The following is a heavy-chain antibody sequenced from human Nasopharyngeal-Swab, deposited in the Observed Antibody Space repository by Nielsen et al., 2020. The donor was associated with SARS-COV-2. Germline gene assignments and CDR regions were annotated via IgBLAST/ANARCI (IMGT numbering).Heavy chain of an antibody. CDR2: MSGSSNT. CDR3: ARGEYSSSSGAFDI. CDR1: GFTFSHYA. Sequence: GGSLRLSCAVSGFTFSHYAMSWVRQAPGKGLEWVSTMSGSSNTYYADSVKGRFTISRDSSKNTLYLQMNSLRAEDTGVYYCARGEYSSSSGAFDIWGQGTMVTVSS. J-gene: IGHJ3*02. V-gene: IGHV3-23*01. D-gene: IGHD6-6*01.